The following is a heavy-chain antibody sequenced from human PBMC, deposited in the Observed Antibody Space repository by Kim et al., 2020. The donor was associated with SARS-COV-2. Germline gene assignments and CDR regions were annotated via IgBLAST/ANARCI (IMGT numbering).Heavy chain of an antibody. J-gene: IGHJ4*02. V-gene: IGHV3-15*01. D-gene: IGHD3-3*01. Sequence: VKGRFTISRDESKNTRYLQMNSRKTEDTAVYYCTTDLSYYDFWSGLRFDYWGQGTLVTVSS. CDR3: TTDLSYYDFWSGLRFDY.